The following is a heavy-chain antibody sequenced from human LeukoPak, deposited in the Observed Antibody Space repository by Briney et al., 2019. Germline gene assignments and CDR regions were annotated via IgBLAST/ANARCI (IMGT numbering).Heavy chain of an antibody. CDR1: GFTFSTYE. V-gene: IGHV3-33*08. D-gene: IGHD6-19*01. J-gene: IGHJ3*02. CDR2: IWYDGSTK. CDR3: ARGYSSLSCAFDI. Sequence: SGGSLRLSCAASGFTFSTYEMNWVRQAPGKGLEWVALIWYDGSTKFYADSVKGRFTISRDNSRDTLYLQMDSLSAEDTAIYYCARGYSSLSCAFDIWGQGTMVTVSS.